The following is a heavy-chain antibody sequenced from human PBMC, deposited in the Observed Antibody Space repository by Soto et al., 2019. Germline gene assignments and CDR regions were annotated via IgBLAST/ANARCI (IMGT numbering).Heavy chain of an antibody. CDR1: GFTVSSNY. V-gene: IGHV3-66*01. CDR2: FYTGGST. D-gene: IGHD3-3*01. Sequence: EVQLVESGGGLVQPGGSLRLSCAVSGFTVSSNYMSWVRQAPGKGLEWVSIFYTGGSTYYSDSVKGRFTISGDNSENTLYLQMNSLREEDTAVYYCVSYDFWSGYSDYWGQGTRVTVSS. J-gene: IGHJ4*02. CDR3: VSYDFWSGYSDY.